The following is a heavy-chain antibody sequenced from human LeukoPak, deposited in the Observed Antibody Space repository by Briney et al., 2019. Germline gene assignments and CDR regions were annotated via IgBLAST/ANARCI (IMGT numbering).Heavy chain of an antibody. V-gene: IGHV3-21*01. J-gene: IGHJ4*02. CDR3: ARDAEMATLYYFDY. CDR1: GFTFSSYS. D-gene: IGHD5-24*01. CDR2: ISSSSSYI. Sequence: PGGSLRLSCAASGFTFSSYSMNWVRQAPGKGLEWVSSISSSSSYIYYADSVKGRFTISRDNAKNSLYLQMNGLRAEDTAVYYCARDAEMATLYYFDYWGQGTLVTVSS.